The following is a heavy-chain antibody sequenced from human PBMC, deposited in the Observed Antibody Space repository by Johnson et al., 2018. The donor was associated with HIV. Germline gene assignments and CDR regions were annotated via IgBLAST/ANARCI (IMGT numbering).Heavy chain of an antibody. CDR3: ATLNGHAFDI. J-gene: IGHJ3*02. CDR1: GFTFSSYW. V-gene: IGHV3-7*03. CDR2: IKQDGSEK. Sequence: MQLVESGGGVVQPGRSLRLSCAASGFTFSSYWMSWVRQAPGKGLEWVANIKQDGSEKYYVDSLKGRFIISRDNAKNSLYLQMNSLRAEDTAVYYCATLNGHAFDIWGQGTMVTVSS.